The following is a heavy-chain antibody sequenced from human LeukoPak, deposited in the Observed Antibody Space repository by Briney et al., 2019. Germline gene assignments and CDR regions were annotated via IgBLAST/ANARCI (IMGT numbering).Heavy chain of an antibody. CDR1: GYTFTGYY. V-gene: IGHV1-2*06. Sequence: ASVKVSCKASGYTFTGYYMHWVRQAPGQGLEWMGRINPNSGDTNYAQKFQGRVTMTRDTSISTAYMELSRLRSDDTAVYYCARGGVATSPFDYWGQGTLVTVSS. CDR3: ARGGVATSPFDY. CDR2: INPNSGDT. D-gene: IGHD5-12*01. J-gene: IGHJ4*02.